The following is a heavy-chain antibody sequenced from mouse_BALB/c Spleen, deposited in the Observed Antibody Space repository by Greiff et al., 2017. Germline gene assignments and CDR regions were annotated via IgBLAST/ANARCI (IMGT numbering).Heavy chain of an antibody. Sequence: EVQGVESGGGLVKPGGSLKLSCAASGFTFSSYAMSWVRQTPEKRLEWVASISSGGSTYYPDSVKGRFTISRDNARNILYLQMSSLRSEDTAMYYCAREENYGSGFDYWGQGTTLTVSS. CDR3: AREENYGSGFDY. V-gene: IGHV5-6-5*01. J-gene: IGHJ2*01. CDR2: ISSGGST. CDR1: GFTFSSYA. D-gene: IGHD1-1*01.